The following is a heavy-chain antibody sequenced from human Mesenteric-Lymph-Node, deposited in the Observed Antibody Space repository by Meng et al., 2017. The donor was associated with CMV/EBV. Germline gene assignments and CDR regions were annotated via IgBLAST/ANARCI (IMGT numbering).Heavy chain of an antibody. CDR2: INHSGST. Sequence: QEQFRPWGVGLLKPSASLSVASAGSGGSVSAYCWNWIRQSPEKGLEWIGEINHSGSTTYNPSFTSRIIISVDTSTNQISLNMSSVTAADTAVYYCARGSSYDILTGYFDYWGQGALVTVSS. D-gene: IGHD3-9*01. J-gene: IGHJ4*02. CDR1: GGSVSAYC. CDR3: ARGSSYDILTGYFDY. V-gene: IGHV4-34*01.